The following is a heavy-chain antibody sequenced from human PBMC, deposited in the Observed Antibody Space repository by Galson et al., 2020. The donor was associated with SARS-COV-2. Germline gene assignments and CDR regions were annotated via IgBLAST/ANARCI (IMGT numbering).Heavy chain of an antibody. CDR2: IYYSGST. CDR3: ARDGGYYDSSGYYPFDY. V-gene: IGHV4-30-4*01. J-gene: IGHJ4*02. Sequence: SETLSLTCTVSGGSISSGDYYWSWIRQPPGKGLEWIGYIYYSGSTYYNPSLKSRVTISVDTSKNQFSLKLSSVTAADTAVYYCARDGGYYDSSGYYPFDYWGQGTLVTVSS. CDR1: GGSISSGDYY. D-gene: IGHD3-22*01.